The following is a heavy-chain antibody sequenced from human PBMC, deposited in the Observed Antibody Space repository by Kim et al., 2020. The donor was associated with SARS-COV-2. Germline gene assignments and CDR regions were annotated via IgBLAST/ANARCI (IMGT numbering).Heavy chain of an antibody. D-gene: IGHD6-19*01. V-gene: IGHV3-74*01. CDR3: ARGYVAVAIDY. Sequence: GGSLRLSCAASGFTFSSYWMHWVRQAPGKGLVWVSRINSDGSSTSYADSVKGRFTISRDNAKNTLYLQMNSLRAEDTAVYYCARGYVAVAIDYWGQGTLVTVSS. J-gene: IGHJ4*02. CDR2: INSDGSST. CDR1: GFTFSSYW.